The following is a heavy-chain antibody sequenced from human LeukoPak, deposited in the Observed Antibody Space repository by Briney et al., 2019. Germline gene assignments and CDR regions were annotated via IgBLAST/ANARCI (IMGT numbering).Heavy chain of an antibody. CDR1: GGSISSGGYY. V-gene: IGHV4-31*03. D-gene: IGHD6-13*01. J-gene: IGHJ4*02. Sequence: SQTLSLTCTVSGGSISSGGYYWSWIRQHPGKGLEWIGYIYYSGSTYYNPSLKSRVTISIDTSKNQFSLKLSSVTAADTAVYYCARQAGSSWPYYFDYWGQGTLVTVSS. CDR2: IYYSGST. CDR3: ARQAGSSWPYYFDY.